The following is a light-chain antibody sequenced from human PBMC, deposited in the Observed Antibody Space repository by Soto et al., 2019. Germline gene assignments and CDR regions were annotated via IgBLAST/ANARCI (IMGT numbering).Light chain of an antibody. CDR1: QSVSSN. CDR3: QQYNVWPKT. J-gene: IGKJ1*01. Sequence: VMTQSPDTRSVSPWERVTLSCRASQSVSSNLAWYQQRPGQAPRLLIYSVSSRDTDIPARFSGGGSGTEFTLTLHSLQTEDFGVYYCQQYNVWPKTLGQGTKVDIK. V-gene: IGKV3-15*01. CDR2: SVS.